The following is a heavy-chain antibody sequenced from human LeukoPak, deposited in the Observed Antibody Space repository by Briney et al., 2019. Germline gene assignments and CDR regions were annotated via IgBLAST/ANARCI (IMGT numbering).Heavy chain of an antibody. CDR3: VRDHNYGSGSWVFGY. CDR1: GFTFSSYS. D-gene: IGHD3-10*01. CDR2: ISSSSSYI. V-gene: IGHV3-21*01. Sequence: GGSLRLSCAASGFTFSSYSMNWVRQAPGKGLEWVSSISSSSSYIYYADSVKGRFTISRDNAKNSLYLQMNSLGAEDTAVYYCVRDHNYGSGSWVFGYWGQGTLVTVSS. J-gene: IGHJ4*02.